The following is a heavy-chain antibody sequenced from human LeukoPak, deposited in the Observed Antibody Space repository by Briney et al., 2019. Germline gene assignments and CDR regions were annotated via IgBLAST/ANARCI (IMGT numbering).Heavy chain of an antibody. Sequence: ASVKVSCKASGYTFTGYYMHWVRQAPGQGLEWMGWISAYNGNTNYAQKLQGRVTMTTDTSTCTAYMELRSLRSDDTAVYYCARGIVGATPVLDYWGQGTLVTVSS. J-gene: IGHJ4*02. V-gene: IGHV1-18*04. D-gene: IGHD1-26*01. CDR1: GYTFTGYY. CDR3: ARGIVGATPVLDY. CDR2: ISAYNGNT.